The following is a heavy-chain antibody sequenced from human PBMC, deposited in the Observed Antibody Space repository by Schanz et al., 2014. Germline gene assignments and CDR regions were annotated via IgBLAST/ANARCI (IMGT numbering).Heavy chain of an antibody. Sequence: QVHLVQSGSELKKPGASVKVSCKASGYTFTGYYMNWVRQAPGQGLEWMGWINPNSGGTDYAQKFQGRVTMARDTSTTTVSMHLRGLRPDDTAVYYCALEHNSPSGAGQFWGQGTLITVSS. V-gene: IGHV1-2*02. CDR3: ALEHNSPSGAGQF. CDR1: GYTFTGYY. J-gene: IGHJ4*02. D-gene: IGHD1-1*01. CDR2: INPNSGGT.